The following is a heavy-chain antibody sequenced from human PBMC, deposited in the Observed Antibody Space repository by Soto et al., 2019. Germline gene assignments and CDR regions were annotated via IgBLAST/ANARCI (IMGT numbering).Heavy chain of an antibody. Sequence: QVQLVQSGAEMKKPGSSVKVSCMASGYTFTGYYIHWVRQAPGQGLEWMGWINPNSGGTKYAQNFQGRVTMTRDTSISTAYMELSRLRSDDPAVYYCAKDWNDEGSWGSYSGLDVWGQGTTVTVS. CDR1: GYTFTGYY. D-gene: IGHD1-1*01. CDR2: INPNSGGT. J-gene: IGHJ6*02. CDR3: AKDWNDEGSWGSYSGLDV. V-gene: IGHV1-2*02.